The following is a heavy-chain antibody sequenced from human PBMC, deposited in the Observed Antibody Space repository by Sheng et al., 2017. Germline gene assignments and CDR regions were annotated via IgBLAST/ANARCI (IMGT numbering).Heavy chain of an antibody. CDR1: GFSFSNFE. V-gene: IGHV3-48*03. CDR2: ISSSGSSI. J-gene: IGHJ3*02. D-gene: IGHD3-22*01. Sequence: EVQLVESGGGLVQPGGSLRLSCAASGFSFSNFEMNWVRQAPGKGLEWVSYISSSGSSIYYADSVEGRFSISRDNAQNSLFLQMNSLRAEDTAVYYCATLAPYYYESSGYRHQSSFHIWGQGTMVTVSS. CDR3: ATLAPYYYESSGYRHQSSFHI.